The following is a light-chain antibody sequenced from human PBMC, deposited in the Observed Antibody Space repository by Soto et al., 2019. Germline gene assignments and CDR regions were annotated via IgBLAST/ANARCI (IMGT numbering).Light chain of an antibody. CDR3: QPYNSYSEA. J-gene: IGKJ1*01. Sequence: DIQMTQSPSTLSGSVGDRVTITCRASQTISSWLAWYQQKPGKAPKLLIYKASTLKSGVPSRFSGSGSGTEFTLTISSLQPYDFATYYCQPYNSYSEAFGQGTKVE. CDR2: KAS. CDR1: QTISSW. V-gene: IGKV1-5*03.